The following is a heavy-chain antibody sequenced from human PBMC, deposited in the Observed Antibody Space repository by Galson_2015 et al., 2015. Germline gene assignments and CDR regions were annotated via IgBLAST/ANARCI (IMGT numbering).Heavy chain of an antibody. D-gene: IGHD3-22*01. Sequence: RLSCAASGFTFSNAWMSWVRQAPGKGLEWVGRIKSKTDGGTTDYAAPVKGRFTISRDDSKNTLYLQMNSLKTEDTAVYYCTTVNLSSGCHTDYWGQGTLVTVSS. CDR1: GFTFSNAW. J-gene: IGHJ4*02. CDR2: IKSKTDGGTT. V-gene: IGHV3-15*01. CDR3: TTVNLSSGCHTDY.